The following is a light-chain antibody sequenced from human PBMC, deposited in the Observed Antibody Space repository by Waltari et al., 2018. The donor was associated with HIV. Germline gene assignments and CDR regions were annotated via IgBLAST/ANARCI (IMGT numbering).Light chain of an antibody. Sequence: QSVLTQPPSASGTPGQRVTISCSGSSSNIGSNYVYWYPKIPGTAPKLLIYRNNQRPSGVPDRFSGSKSGTSASLAISGLRSEDEADYYCAAWDDSLSGHVVFGGGTKLTVL. CDR1: SSNIGSNY. CDR2: RNN. J-gene: IGLJ2*01. V-gene: IGLV1-47*01. CDR3: AAWDDSLSGHVV.